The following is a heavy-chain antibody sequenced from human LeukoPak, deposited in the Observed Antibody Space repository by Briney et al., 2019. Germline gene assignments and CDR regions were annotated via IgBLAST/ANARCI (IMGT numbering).Heavy chain of an antibody. D-gene: IGHD2-21*01. Sequence: GGSLRLSCAASGVTVSSNYMSWVRQAPGKGLEWVSVLYSGGITLYADSVKGRFTISRDNSKNTLYLQLTSLRADDTAVYYCARAHGDWYFDLWGRGTLVTVSS. CDR2: LYSGGIT. J-gene: IGHJ2*01. V-gene: IGHV3-66*01. CDR3: ARAHGDWYFDL. CDR1: GVTVSSNY.